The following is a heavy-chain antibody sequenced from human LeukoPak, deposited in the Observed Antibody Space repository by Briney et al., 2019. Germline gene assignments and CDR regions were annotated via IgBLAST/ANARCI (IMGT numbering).Heavy chain of an antibody. J-gene: IGHJ4*02. CDR3: AKDRRGGFMVVVLEN. V-gene: IGHV3-23*01. CDR1: GFTFNNYA. CDR2: ISSSGDSK. D-gene: IGHD2-15*01. Sequence: PGGSLRLSCAASGFTFNNYALSWVRQAPGKGLEWVSAISSSGDSKQYAESVKGRFTISRDNSKNTLYLQMNNLRAEDTAVYYCAKDRRGGFMVVVLENWGQGILVTVSS.